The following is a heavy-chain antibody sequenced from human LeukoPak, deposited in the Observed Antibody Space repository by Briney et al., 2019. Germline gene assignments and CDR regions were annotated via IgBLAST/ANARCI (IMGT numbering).Heavy chain of an antibody. D-gene: IGHD3-16*01. CDR2: IFYSGST. CDR1: GGSISSSSYY. CDR3: ARDRGSNDYKIDY. J-gene: IGHJ4*02. Sequence: SETLSLTCTVSGGSISSSSYYWGWIRQPPGKGLEWIGSIFYSGSTFYNPSLKSRVTISLDTSKSHFSLKLTSVTAADTAVYYCARDRGSNDYKIDYWGQGTLVTVSS. V-gene: IGHV4-39*07.